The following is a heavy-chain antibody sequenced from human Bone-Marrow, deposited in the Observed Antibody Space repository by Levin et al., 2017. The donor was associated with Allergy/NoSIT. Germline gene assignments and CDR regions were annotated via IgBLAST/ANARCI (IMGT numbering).Heavy chain of an antibody. CDR1: GFTFSDAW. Sequence: SGGSLRLSCAASGFTFSDAWMSWVRQAPGKGLEWVGRIKSKPDGGTTDYAAPVKGRFTISRDDSKNTLYLQMNSLETEDTAVYYCMTTSTMITFGGVIARRNFDYWGQGTLVTVSS. CDR3: MTTSTMITFGGVIARRNFDY. V-gene: IGHV3-15*01. J-gene: IGHJ4*02. D-gene: IGHD3-16*02. CDR2: IKSKPDGGTT.